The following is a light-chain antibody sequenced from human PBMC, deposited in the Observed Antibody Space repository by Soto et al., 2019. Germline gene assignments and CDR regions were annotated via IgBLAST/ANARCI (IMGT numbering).Light chain of an antibody. CDR2: DAS. Sequence: EIVLTQSPATLSLPPGERATLSCRASQSVSSYLAWYQQKPGQAPSLLIYDASNRATGIPARFSGSGSGTDFTLTISSLEPEDFAVYYCQQRSNWPLTFGGGTKVEIK. J-gene: IGKJ4*01. CDR1: QSVSSY. V-gene: IGKV3-11*01. CDR3: QQRSNWPLT.